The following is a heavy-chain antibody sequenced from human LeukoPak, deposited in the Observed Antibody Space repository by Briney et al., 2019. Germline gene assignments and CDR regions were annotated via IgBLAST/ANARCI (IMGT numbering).Heavy chain of an antibody. J-gene: IGHJ4*02. CDR2: ISAYNGHT. V-gene: IGHV1-18*01. CDR1: GYTLTSYG. D-gene: IGHD6-19*01. CDR3: ALYSSGWNFDY. Sequence: ASVKVSCKASGYTLTSYGINWVRQAPGQGLEWMGWISAYNGHTNYAQNLQGRVTMTTDTSTNTAYMELRSLRSDDTAVYYCALYSSGWNFDYWGQGTLVTVSS.